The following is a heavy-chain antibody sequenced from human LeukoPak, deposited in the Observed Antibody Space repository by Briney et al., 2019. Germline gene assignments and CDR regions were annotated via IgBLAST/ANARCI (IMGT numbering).Heavy chain of an antibody. Sequence: TSETLSLTCTVSGGSISSYYWSWIRQPPGKGLEWIGYIYYSGSTNYNPSLKSRVTISVDTSKNQFSLKLSSVTAADTAVYYCASSKPSRGSGSYSPFSRFDPWGQGTLVTVSS. V-gene: IGHV4-59*01. D-gene: IGHD3-10*01. CDR2: IYYSGST. J-gene: IGHJ5*02. CDR3: ASSKPSRGSGSYSPFSRFDP. CDR1: GGSISSYY.